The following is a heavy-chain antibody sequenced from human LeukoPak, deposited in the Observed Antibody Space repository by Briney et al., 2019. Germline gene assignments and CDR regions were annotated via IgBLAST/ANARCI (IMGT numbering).Heavy chain of an antibody. CDR1: GYTFTNYD. Sequence: GASVNDSFKASGYTFTNYDINWVRQATGQGREWMGWMNPNSGNTGYAQKFQGRLTMNRNTAISTAYMELSSLRSEDTAVYYCARSPQSGMDVWGQETTVSVST. V-gene: IGHV1-8*01. J-gene: IGHJ6*01. CDR2: MNPNSGNT. CDR3: ARSPQSGMDV.